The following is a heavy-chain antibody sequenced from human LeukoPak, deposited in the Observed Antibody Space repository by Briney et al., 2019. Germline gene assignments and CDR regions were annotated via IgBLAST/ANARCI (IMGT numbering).Heavy chain of an antibody. J-gene: IGHJ4*02. V-gene: IGHV3-23*01. D-gene: IGHD6-13*01. Sequence: GGSLRLSCAASGFTFSSFAMNWVRQAPGKGLEGVSTMSGDATSTYYAASVKGRFTISRDNSKNTLYLQMNSLRAEDTAVYYCAKRTSGSSWYSSDYWGQGTLVTVSS. CDR1: GFTFSSFA. CDR2: MSGDATST. CDR3: AKRTSGSSWYSSDY.